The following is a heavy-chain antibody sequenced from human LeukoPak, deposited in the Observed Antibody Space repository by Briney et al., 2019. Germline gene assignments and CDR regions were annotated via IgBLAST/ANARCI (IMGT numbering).Heavy chain of an antibody. V-gene: IGHV4-59*01. CDR2: VFYIGST. Sequence: SETLSLTCTVSGDSITSYFWSWIRQPPGKGLEWIGYVFYIGSTNYNPSLKSRVTLSVDTSKNQFSLNLRSVTAADTAVYYCARGPFRDSSSWYYFDYWGQGTLVTVSS. CDR1: GDSITSYF. D-gene: IGHD6-13*01. J-gene: IGHJ4*02. CDR3: ARGPFRDSSSWYYFDY.